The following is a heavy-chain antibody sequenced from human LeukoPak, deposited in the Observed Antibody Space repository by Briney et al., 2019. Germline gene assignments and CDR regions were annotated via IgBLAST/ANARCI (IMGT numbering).Heavy chain of an antibody. D-gene: IGHD4-17*01. CDR3: ATGFYGDPVAFDY. J-gene: IGHJ4*02. V-gene: IGHV3-74*01. CDR1: GFTFSSYN. CDR2: IKSDGSTT. Sequence: GGSLRLSCAASGFTFSSYNMHWVRQAPGQGLVWVSRIKSDGSTTIYADSVQGRFTISRDNARNTVFLQISSLSAEDTAVYYCATGFYGDPVAFDYWGQGALVTVSS.